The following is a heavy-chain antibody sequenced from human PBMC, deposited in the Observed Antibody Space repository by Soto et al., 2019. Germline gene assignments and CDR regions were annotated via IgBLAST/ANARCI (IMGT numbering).Heavy chain of an antibody. J-gene: IGHJ4*02. V-gene: IGHV3-23*01. CDR1: GFTFNNYA. Sequence: EVQLLESGGGLVQPGGSLRLSCAASGFTFNNYAMTWVRQAPGKELEWVSAISGGGDTTSYAESVKGRFTVSRDGSKNTLYLQMSSLRAEDTALYYCAKGRGGSGSLTPRVDFWGQGTLVTVSS. CDR3: AKGRGGSGSLTPRVDF. CDR2: ISGGGDTT. D-gene: IGHD3-10*01.